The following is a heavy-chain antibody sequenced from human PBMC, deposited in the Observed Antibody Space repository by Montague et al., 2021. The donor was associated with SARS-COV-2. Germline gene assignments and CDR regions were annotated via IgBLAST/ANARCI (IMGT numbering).Heavy chain of an antibody. CDR2: IDWDDAK. V-gene: IGHV2-70*17. CDR3: ARMECGTVSSEEI. Sequence: PALVKPTQTLTLTSTFSGFSLNSKGVCVTWIRQPPGGALESLARIDWDDAKFYNTSLKARLAVSKGASETQVVLKVTDLDPADTATYFCARMECGTVSSEEIWGQGIKVTVSS. D-gene: IGHD1-7*01. J-gene: IGHJ1*01. CDR1: GFSLNSKGVC.